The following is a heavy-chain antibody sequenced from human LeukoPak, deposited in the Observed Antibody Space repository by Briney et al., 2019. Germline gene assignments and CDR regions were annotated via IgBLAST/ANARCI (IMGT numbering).Heavy chain of an antibody. J-gene: IGHJ6*02. V-gene: IGHV3-30*04. D-gene: IGHD6-19*01. CDR2: ISYDGSNK. CDR1: GFTFSSYA. CDR3: ARGQLYSSGWFPTSRYYGMDV. Sequence: GRSLRLSCAASGFTFSSYAMHWVRQAPGKGLEWGAVISYDGSNKYYADSVKGRFTISRDNSKNTLYLQMNSLRAEDTAVYYCARGQLYSSGWFPTSRYYGMDVWGQGTTVTVSS.